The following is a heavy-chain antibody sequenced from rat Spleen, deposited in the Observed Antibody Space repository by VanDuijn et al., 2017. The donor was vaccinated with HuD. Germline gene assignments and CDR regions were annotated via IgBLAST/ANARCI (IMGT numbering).Heavy chain of an antibody. Sequence: EVQLAESGGGLVQPGRSLKLSCAASGFTFSDYYMAWVRQAPTEGLEWVASISYEGSSTYYGDSVKGRFTISRDNAKSTLYLQMSKLGSEDTAIYYCTKGGHFDYWGQGVMVTVSS. D-gene: IGHD4-3*01. CDR3: TKGGHFDY. V-gene: IGHV5-22*01. J-gene: IGHJ2*01. CDR1: GFTFSDYY. CDR2: ISYEGSST.